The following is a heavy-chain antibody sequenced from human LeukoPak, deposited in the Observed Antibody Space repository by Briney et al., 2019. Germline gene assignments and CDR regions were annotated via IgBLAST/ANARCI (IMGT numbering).Heavy chain of an antibody. J-gene: IGHJ4*02. V-gene: IGHV3-7*01. D-gene: IGHD6-13*01. CDR3: ARDLAAEVDY. CDR2: IKQDGSEK. CDR1: GFTFSSYS. Sequence: PGGSLRLSCAASGFTFSSYSMNWVRQAPGKGLEWVANIKQDGSEKYYVDSVKGRFTISRDNAKNSLYLQMNSLRAEDTAVYYCARDLAAEVDYWGQGTLVTVSS.